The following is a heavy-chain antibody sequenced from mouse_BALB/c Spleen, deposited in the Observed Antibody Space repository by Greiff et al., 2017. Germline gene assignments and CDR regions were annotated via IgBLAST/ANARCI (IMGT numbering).Heavy chain of an antibody. D-gene: IGHD2-1*01. V-gene: IGHV1S81*02. Sequence: VQLQQSGAELVKPGASVKLSCKASGYTFTSYYMYWVKQRPGQGLEWIGEINPSNGGTNFNEKFKSKATLTVDKSSSTAYMQLSSLTSEDSAVYYCTRLDGNRMDYWGQGTSVTVSS. J-gene: IGHJ4*01. CDR3: TRLDGNRMDY. CDR1: GYTFTSYY. CDR2: INPSNGGT.